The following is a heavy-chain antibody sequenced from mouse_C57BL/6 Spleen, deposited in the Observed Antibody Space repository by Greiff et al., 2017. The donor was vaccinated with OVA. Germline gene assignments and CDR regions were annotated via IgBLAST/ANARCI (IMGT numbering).Heavy chain of an antibody. V-gene: IGHV1-26*01. Sequence: VQLQQSGPELVKPGASVKISCKASGYTFTDYYMNWVKQSHGKSLEWIGDINPNNGGTSYNQKFKGKATLTVDKSSSTAYMELRSLTSEDSAVYYCARTTVVATPYAMDYWGQGTSVTVSS. CDR2: INPNNGGT. J-gene: IGHJ4*01. CDR3: ARTTVVATPYAMDY. D-gene: IGHD1-1*01. CDR1: GYTFTDYY.